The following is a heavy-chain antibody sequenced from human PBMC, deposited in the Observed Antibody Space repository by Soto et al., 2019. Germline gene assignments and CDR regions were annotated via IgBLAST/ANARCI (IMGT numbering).Heavy chain of an antibody. V-gene: IGHV4-4*07. J-gene: IGHJ4*02. D-gene: IGHD6-6*01. CDR3: AREGSSSSNRPYDH. Sequence: SETLSLTXTVSGGSISSYYWSWIRQPAGKGLEWIGRIYTSGSTNYNPSLKSRVTMSVDTSKNQFSLKLSSVTAADTAVYYCAREGSSSSNRPYDHWGQGTLVTVSS. CDR1: GGSISSYY. CDR2: IYTSGST.